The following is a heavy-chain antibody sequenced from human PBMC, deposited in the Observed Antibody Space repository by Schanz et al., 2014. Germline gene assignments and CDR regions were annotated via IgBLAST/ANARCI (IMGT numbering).Heavy chain of an antibody. V-gene: IGHV3-11*06. J-gene: IGHJ3*02. CDR1: GFTFSDHY. D-gene: IGHD3-16*02. CDR3: TRSYYDFSWGSYRFRAFDI. CDR2: ISSSGSYI. Sequence: VQLVESGGGLVQPGGSLRLSCAASGFTFSDHYMDWVRQAPGKGLEWVSSISSSGSYIHYADSVKGRFTISRDNAKKTLSLQMISLRAEDTAIYFCTRSYYDFSWGSYRFRAFDIWGQGTTVIVSS.